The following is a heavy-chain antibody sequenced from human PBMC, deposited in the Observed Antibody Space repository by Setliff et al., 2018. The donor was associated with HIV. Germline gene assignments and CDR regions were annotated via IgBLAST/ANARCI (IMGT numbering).Heavy chain of an antibody. Sequence: PSETLSLTCAVPGYSISSGYYWGWIRQPPGKGLEWIGSISHSGSTYYNPSLKSRVTISVDTSKNQFSLKLSSVTAADTAVYYCARHEITMVRGVTIKAGYSFDYWGQGTLVTVSS. D-gene: IGHD3-10*01. J-gene: IGHJ4*02. CDR3: ARHEITMVRGVTIKAGYSFDY. CDR1: GYSISSGYY. CDR2: ISHSGST. V-gene: IGHV4-38-2*01.